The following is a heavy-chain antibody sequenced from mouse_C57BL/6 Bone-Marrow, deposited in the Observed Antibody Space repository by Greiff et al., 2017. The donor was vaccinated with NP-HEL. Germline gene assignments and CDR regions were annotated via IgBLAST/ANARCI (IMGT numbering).Heavy chain of an antibody. V-gene: IGHV1-59*01. CDR2: IDPSDSYT. J-gene: IGHJ2*01. CDR3: ARYYDYDY. Sequence: QVQLQQPGAELVRPGTSVKLSCKASGYTFTSYWMHWVKQRPGQGLEWIGVIDPSDSYTNYNQKFKGKATLTVDTSSSTAYMQPSSLTSEDSAVYYCARYYDYDYWGQGTTLTVSS. CDR1: GYTFTSYW. D-gene: IGHD2-4*01.